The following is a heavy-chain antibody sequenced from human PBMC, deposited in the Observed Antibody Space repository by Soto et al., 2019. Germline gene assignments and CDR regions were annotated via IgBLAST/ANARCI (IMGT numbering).Heavy chain of an antibody. Sequence: QVQLVQSGAEVKNPGASVKVSCKASGYTFTRYGIGWARQXPXXXXXXMGWINTYNGNTNYAQNVXGRVTLTTDTSTSTAYMELRSLXSXXTAIYYCAMVDVYVTPSPQDVWGQGTTVIVSS. CDR1: GYTFTRYG. D-gene: IGHD3-16*01. J-gene: IGHJ6*02. V-gene: IGHV1-18*01. CDR3: AMVDVYVTPSPQDV. CDR2: INTYNGNT.